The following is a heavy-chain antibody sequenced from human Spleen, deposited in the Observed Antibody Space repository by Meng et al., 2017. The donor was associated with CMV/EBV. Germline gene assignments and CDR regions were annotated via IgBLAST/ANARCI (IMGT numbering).Heavy chain of an antibody. V-gene: IGHV1-2*02. D-gene: IGHD6-25*01. J-gene: IGHJ6*01. Sequence: ASVKVSCKASGYTFTGYYMHWVRQAPGQGLEWMGWINPNSGGTNYAQKFQGRVTMTRDTSISTAYMELSRLRSDDTAGYYCARGGDSSAPIRRDVWGQGTTVTVSS. CDR2: INPNSGGT. CDR1: GYTFTGYY. CDR3: ARGGDSSAPIRRDV.